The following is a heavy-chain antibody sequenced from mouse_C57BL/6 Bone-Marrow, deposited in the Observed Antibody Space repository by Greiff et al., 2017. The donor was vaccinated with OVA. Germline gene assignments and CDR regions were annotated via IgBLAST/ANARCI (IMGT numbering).Heavy chain of an antibody. CDR3: TYYYGSSSYWYFDV. Sequence: QVQLKQSGAELARPGASVKLSCKASGYTFTSYGISWVKQRTGQGLEWIGEIYPRSGNTYYNEKFKGKATLTADKSSSTAYMELRSLTSEDSAVYFCTYYYGSSSYWYFDVWGTGTTVTVSS. CDR2: IYPRSGNT. CDR1: GYTFTSYG. V-gene: IGHV1-81*01. J-gene: IGHJ1*03. D-gene: IGHD1-1*01.